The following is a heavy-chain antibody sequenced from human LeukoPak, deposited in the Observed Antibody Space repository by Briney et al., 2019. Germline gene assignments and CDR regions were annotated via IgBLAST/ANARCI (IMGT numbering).Heavy chain of an antibody. D-gene: IGHD6-13*01. CDR1: GFTFRSYA. CDR3: AKVSPLVRGIAAAGTTDY. V-gene: IGHV3-23*01. J-gene: IGHJ4*02. CDR2: ISGSGGST. Sequence: AGGSLRLSCAAAGFTFRSYAMSWVRQAPGKGLEWVSAISGSGGSTYYADSVKGRFTISRDNYKNTLYLEITSLRDEDTAVYYCAKVSPLVRGIAAAGTTDYWGQGTLVTVSS.